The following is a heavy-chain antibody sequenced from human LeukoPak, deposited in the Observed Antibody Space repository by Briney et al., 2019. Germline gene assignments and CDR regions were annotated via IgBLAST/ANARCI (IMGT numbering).Heavy chain of an antibody. V-gene: IGHV5-51*01. J-gene: IGHJ5*02. CDR3: AGRPLHSQNYLDP. D-gene: IGHD1-7*01. CDR1: GDRFTSYW. Sequence: GESLQMSCQASGDRFTSYWVAWVRQKPGKGLEWMGIIFPGDSDTRYSPSFEGQVSISVDRSTTTSYLHWSSLKASDTAIYYCAGRPLHSQNYLDPWGEGTLVTVSP. CDR2: IFPGDSDT.